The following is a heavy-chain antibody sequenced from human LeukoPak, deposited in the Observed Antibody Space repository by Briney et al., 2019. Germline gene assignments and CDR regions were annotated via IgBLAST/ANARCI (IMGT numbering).Heavy chain of an antibody. CDR1: GGSISSGSYY. J-gene: IGHJ4*02. CDR3: ARDPDY. V-gene: IGHV4-61*02. CDR2: TYTSGST. Sequence: SQTLSLTCTVSGGSISSGSYYWSWIRQPAGKGLEWIGRTYTSGSTNYNPSLKSRVTISVDTSKNQFSLKLSSVTAADTAVYYCARDPDYWGQGTLVTVSS.